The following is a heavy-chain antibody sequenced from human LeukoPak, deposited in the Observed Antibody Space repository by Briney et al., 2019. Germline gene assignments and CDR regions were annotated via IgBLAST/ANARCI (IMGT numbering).Heavy chain of an antibody. Sequence: GGSLRLSCAASGFTFSSYGMHWVRQAPGKGLEWVAVISYDGSNKYYADSVKGRFTISRDNSKNTLYLQVNSLRAEDTAVYYCAKDRAPYYDFKAALDVWGQGTTVTVSS. CDR1: GFTFSSYG. J-gene: IGHJ6*02. CDR3: AKDRAPYYDFKAALDV. D-gene: IGHD3-3*01. V-gene: IGHV3-30*18. CDR2: ISYDGSNK.